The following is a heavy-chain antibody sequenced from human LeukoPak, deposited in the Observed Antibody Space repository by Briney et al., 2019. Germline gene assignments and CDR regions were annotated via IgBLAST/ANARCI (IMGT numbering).Heavy chain of an antibody. CDR1: GYTFASYY. D-gene: IGHD2-2*02. J-gene: IGHJ5*02. CDR2: INPNSGGT. CDR3: ARVGPHCSSTSCYTVWGVGNNWFDP. Sequence: GASVKVSCKASGYTFASYYMHWVRQAPGQGLEWMGWINPNSGGTNYAQKFQGRVTMTRDTSISTAYMELGRLRSDDTAVYYCARVGPHCSSTSCYTVWGVGNNWFDPWGQGTLVTVSS. V-gene: IGHV1-2*02.